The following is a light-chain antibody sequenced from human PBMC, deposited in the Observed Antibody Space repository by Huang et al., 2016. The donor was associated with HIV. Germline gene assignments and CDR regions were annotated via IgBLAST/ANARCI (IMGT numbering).Light chain of an antibody. CDR2: GTS. CDR3: HHYGGSSWT. CDR1: QSVSTYY. V-gene: IGKV3-20*01. J-gene: IGKJ1*01. Sequence: DIVLTQSPGTLSLSPGRGATLSCRARQSVSTYYFAWYQQKPGQAPRLLIHGTSTRATGIPDRFSGSGSVTDFTLTISRLEPEDSAVYYCHHYGGSSWTFGLGTKVEIK.